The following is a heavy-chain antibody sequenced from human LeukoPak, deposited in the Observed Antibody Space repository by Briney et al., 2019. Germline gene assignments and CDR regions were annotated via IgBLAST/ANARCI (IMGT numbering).Heavy chain of an antibody. J-gene: IGHJ4*02. CDR3: ARAPNWRFDH. CDR2: IYSDGTT. V-gene: IGHV3-53*01. CDR1: GFSVSSIY. D-gene: IGHD1-1*01. Sequence: GGSLRLSCAASGFSVSSIYMNWVRQAPGKGLEWVSVIYSDGTTYYADSVKGRFTISRDDSKNTLYLHMNSPRAEDTAVYYCARAPNWRFDHWGQGTLVTVSS.